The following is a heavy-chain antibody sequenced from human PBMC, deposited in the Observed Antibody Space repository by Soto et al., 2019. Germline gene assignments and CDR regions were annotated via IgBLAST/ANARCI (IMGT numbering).Heavy chain of an antibody. D-gene: IGHD3-16*02. J-gene: IGHJ4*02. CDR2: IYYSGST. V-gene: IGHV4-31*03. Sequence: SETLSLTCTVSGGSISSGGYYWSWIRQHPGKGLEWIGYIYYSGSTYYNPSLKSRVTISVDTSKNQFSLKLSSVTAADTAVYYCARGRLRLGELSFLDYWGQGTLVTVSS. CDR1: GGSISSGGYY. CDR3: ARGRLRLGELSFLDY.